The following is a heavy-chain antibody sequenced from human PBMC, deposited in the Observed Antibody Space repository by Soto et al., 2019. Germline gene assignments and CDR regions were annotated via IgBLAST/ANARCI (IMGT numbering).Heavy chain of an antibody. D-gene: IGHD1-1*01. CDR2: IMPIFRTP. J-gene: IGHJ6*02. Sequence: QVQLEQSGAEVKKPGSSVKVSCKASGGTFRNSAISWVRQAPGQGLEWMGGIMPIFRTPDYAQKFQGRVTITADESTSTAYMELSGLRSDDTAVYYCARDNDRPQLGGNYYYILDVWGQGPTVTVSS. V-gene: IGHV1-69*12. CDR3: ARDNDRPQLGGNYYYILDV. CDR1: GGTFRNSA.